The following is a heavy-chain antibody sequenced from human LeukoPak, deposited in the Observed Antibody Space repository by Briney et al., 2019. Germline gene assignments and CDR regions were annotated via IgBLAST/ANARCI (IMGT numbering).Heavy chain of an antibody. D-gene: IGHD3-22*01. CDR3: VRDRGYYYGSSGPSYYFDS. J-gene: IGHJ4*02. CDR2: IYYSGST. CDR1: NGSISNYY. V-gene: IGHV4-59*01. Sequence: SETLSLTCTVSNGSISNYYWSWIRQPPGKGLEWIGYIYYSGSTNYNPSLKRRVTISVDSSKNQFSLKVNSVTAADTAIYYCVRDRGYYYGSSGPSYYFDSWGQGTLVTVSS.